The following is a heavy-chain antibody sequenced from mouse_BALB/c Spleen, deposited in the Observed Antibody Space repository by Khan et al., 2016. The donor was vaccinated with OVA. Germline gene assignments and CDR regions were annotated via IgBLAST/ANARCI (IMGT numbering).Heavy chain of an antibody. Sequence: VQLKQSGPDLVKPGASVKISCKASGYSFTLYYMTWVKQSHGKSLEWIGRVNPNTGGSDYNQEFKGKAILTVDKSSNTAYMELHSLTSEDSAVXYCARGYDVFAYWGQGTLVTVSA. CDR1: GYSFTLYY. CDR3: ARGYDVFAY. D-gene: IGHD2-14*01. V-gene: IGHV1-26*01. J-gene: IGHJ3*01. CDR2: VNPNTGGS.